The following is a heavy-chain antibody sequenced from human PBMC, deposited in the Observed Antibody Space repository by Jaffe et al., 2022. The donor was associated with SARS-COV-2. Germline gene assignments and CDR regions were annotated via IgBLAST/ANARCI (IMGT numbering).Heavy chain of an antibody. Sequence: QLQLQESGPGLVKPSETLSLTCTVSGGSISSSSYYWGWIRQPPGKGLEWIGSIYYSGSTYYNPSLKSRVTISVDTSKNQFSLKLSSVTAADTAVYYCARGKGIAVAEHFDYWGQGTLVTVSS. D-gene: IGHD6-19*01. J-gene: IGHJ4*02. V-gene: IGHV4-39*01. CDR2: IYYSGST. CDR1: GGSISSSSYY. CDR3: ARGKGIAVAEHFDY.